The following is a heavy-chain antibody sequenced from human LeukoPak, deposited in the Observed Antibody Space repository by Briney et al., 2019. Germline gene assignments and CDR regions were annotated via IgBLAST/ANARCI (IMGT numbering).Heavy chain of an antibody. V-gene: IGHV3-64*01. J-gene: IGHJ1*01. CDR2: ISKNGRNT. D-gene: IGHD6-19*01. Sequence: PGGSLRLSCAASGFTLSSYSMHWVRQAPGKGLEFVSAISKNGRNTYYGNSMKDRFTISRDISKNTLYLQMGSLRPEDMAVYYCARVDSGSACASWGQGILVTVSS. CDR1: GFTLSSYS. CDR3: ARVDSGSACAS.